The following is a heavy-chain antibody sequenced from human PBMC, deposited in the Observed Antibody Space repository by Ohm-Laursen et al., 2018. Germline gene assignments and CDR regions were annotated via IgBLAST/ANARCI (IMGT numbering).Heavy chain of an antibody. CDR2: ISGSGPNT. CDR1: SGYA. D-gene: IGHD1-26*01. CDR3: AKVLSSGSYIYYYFDY. V-gene: IGHV3-23*01. Sequence: SLRLSCAAFSGYAMSWVRQAPGEGLEWVSAISGSGPNTYYADSVKGRFTISRDNSENTLYLHMNSLRAEDTAVYYCAKVLSSGSYIYYYFDYWGQGTLVTVSS. J-gene: IGHJ4*02.